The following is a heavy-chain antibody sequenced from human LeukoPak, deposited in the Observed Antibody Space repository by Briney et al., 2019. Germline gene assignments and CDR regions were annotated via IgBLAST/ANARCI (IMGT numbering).Heavy chain of an antibody. CDR2: VYHSGST. D-gene: IGHD1-26*01. Sequence: PSETLSLTCTVSGGSISSGGYYWSWIRQPPGKGLEWIGYVYHSGSTYYNPSLKSRVTISVDRSKNQFSLKLSSVTAADTAVYYCARYGELTPLDYWGQGTLVTVSS. CDR3: ARYGELTPLDY. CDR1: GGSISSGGYY. V-gene: IGHV4-30-2*01. J-gene: IGHJ4*02.